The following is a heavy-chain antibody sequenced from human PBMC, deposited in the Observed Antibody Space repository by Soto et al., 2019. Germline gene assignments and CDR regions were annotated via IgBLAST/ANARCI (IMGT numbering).Heavy chain of an antibody. CDR3: AKDRSSSRTFYY. V-gene: IGHV3-23*01. D-gene: IGHD3-16*02. J-gene: IGHJ4*02. CDR2: ISGGGGGT. Sequence: GGSLRLSCAASGFIFNNYSMSWVRQAPGKGLEWVSAISGGGGGTNYADSVKGRFTISRDNSKNTLYLQMNSLRAEDTAVYYCAKDRSSSRTFYYWGQGTLVTVSS. CDR1: GFIFNNYS.